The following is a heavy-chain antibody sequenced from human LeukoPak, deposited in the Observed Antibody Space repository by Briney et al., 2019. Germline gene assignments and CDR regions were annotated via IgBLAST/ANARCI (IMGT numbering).Heavy chain of an antibody. CDR3: ARGQRGYSRFYYFDY. V-gene: IGHV4-4*07. D-gene: IGHD6-13*01. Sequence: SSETLSLTXTVSGGSIGSYYWIWIRQTAGKGLEWIGRIYTSGSTNDNPSLKSRVTMSVDTSKNQSSLKLSSVTAADTAVYYCARGQRGYSRFYYFDYWGQGTLVTVSS. CDR1: GGSIGSYY. CDR2: IYTSGST. J-gene: IGHJ4*02.